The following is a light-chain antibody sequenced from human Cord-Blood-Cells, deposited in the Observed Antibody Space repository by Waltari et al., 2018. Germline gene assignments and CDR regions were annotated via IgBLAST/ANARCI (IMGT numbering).Light chain of an antibody. V-gene: IGLV2-14*01. CDR1: SSEVGGCND. CDR2: DVS. Sequence: QSALTQPAAVSGLPRHSITISSTGTSSEVGGCNDVSWYQQHPGTAPKLMIYDVSNRPSGVSNRFSGSKSGNTASLTISGLQAEDEADYYCSSYTSSSTVVFGGGTKLTVL. J-gene: IGLJ2*01. CDR3: SSYTSSSTVV.